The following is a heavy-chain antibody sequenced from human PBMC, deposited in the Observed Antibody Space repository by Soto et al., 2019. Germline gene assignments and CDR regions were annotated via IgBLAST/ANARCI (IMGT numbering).Heavy chain of an antibody. CDR3: ARGEWLGERRFDP. CDR2: IYYSGST. V-gene: IGHV4-31*03. J-gene: IGHJ5*02. CDR1: GGSISSGGYY. Sequence: QVQLQESGPGLVKPSQTLSLTCTVSGGSISSGGYYWSWIRQHPGKGLEWIGYIYYSGSTYYNPYLKSRVTISVDTSKNQFSLKLSSVTAAATAVYYCARGEWLGERRFDPWGQGTLVTVSS. D-gene: IGHD3-16*01.